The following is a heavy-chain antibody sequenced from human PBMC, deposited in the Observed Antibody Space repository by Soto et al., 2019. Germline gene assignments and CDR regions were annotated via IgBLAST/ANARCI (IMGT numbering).Heavy chain of an antibody. CDR1: GFSFTNYA. J-gene: IGHJ4*02. V-gene: IGHV3-23*01. CDR2: ISVSGETT. CDR3: AKEQWLIQGHFDY. Sequence: EVHLLESGRGLVRPGGSLRLSCAASGFSFTNYAMSWVRQAPGKGLEWLSAISVSGETTYYADSVRGRFTISRDNSRATVFLQMSNLRAEDTALYYCAKEQWLIQGHFDYWGQGILVTVYS. D-gene: IGHD5-18*01.